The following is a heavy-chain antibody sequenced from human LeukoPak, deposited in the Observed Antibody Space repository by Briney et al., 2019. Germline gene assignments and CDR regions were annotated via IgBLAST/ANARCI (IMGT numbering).Heavy chain of an antibody. CDR3: ARDRRYYDSSGTVYYDGMDV. CDR2: ISSSSSYI. J-gene: IGHJ6*02. Sequence: GGSLRLSCAASGFTFSSYSMNWVRQAPGKGLEWVSSISSSSSYIYYADSVKGRFTISRDNAKNSLYLQMNSLRAEDTAVYYCARDRRYYDSSGTVYYDGMDVWGQGTMVTVSS. D-gene: IGHD3-22*01. CDR1: GFTFSSYS. V-gene: IGHV3-21*01.